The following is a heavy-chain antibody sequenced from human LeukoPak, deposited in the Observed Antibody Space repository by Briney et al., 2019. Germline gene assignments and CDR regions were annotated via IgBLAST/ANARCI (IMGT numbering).Heavy chain of an antibody. D-gene: IGHD1-26*01. CDR1: GLTFSSSE. V-gene: IGHV3-48*03. CDR3: AKWEYAFDI. CDR2: ISSRGSVI. J-gene: IGHJ3*02. Sequence: GGTLRLSCATSGLTFSSSEMNWVRQAPGKGLEWVSYISSRGSVIYYADSVGGRFTVSRDNAKNSLYLQMNSLRAEDTAVYYCAKWEYAFDIWGQGTMVTVSS.